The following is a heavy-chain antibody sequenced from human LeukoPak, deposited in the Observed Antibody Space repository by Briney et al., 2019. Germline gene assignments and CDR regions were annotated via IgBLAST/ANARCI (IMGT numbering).Heavy chain of an antibody. D-gene: IGHD2-21*02. CDR2: ISGSGGST. V-gene: IGHV3-23*01. CDR1: GFTFSSYA. J-gene: IGHJ4*02. Sequence: PGGSLRLSCAASGFTFSSYAMSWVRQAPGKGLEWVSAISGSGGSTYYADSVKGRFTISRDNPKNTLYLQMNSLRAEDTAVYYCARERSSGGDPYYFDYWGQGTLVTVSS. CDR3: ARERSSGGDPYYFDY.